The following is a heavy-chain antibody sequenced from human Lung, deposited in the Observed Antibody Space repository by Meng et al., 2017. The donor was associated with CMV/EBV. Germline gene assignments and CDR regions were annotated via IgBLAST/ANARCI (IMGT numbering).Heavy chain of an antibody. V-gene: IGHV3-9*01. CDR1: GFTFDDYA. CDR2: ISWNSRNI. Sequence: SCAASGFTFDDYAMHWVRQVPGKGLEWASGISWNSRNIVYADSVKGRFTISRDNAKSSLYLQMNSLRGEDTALYYCAKSQGVTVAGQYYYFDYWXQGTLVTVSS. J-gene: IGHJ4*02. CDR3: AKSQGVTVAGQYYYFDY. D-gene: IGHD6-19*01.